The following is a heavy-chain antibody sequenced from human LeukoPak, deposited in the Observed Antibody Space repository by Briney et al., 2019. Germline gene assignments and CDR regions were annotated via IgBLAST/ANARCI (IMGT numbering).Heavy chain of an antibody. CDR3: ARRWVAADSNDY. V-gene: IGHV4-39*01. D-gene: IGHD6-13*01. J-gene: IGHJ4*02. Sequence: PPETLSLTCTVSGGSISSSSYYWGWIRQPPGKGLEWIGSIYYSGSTYYNPSLKSRVTISVDTSKNQFSLKLSSVTAADTAVYYCARRWVAADSNDYWGQGTLVTVSS. CDR2: IYYSGST. CDR1: GGSISSSSYY.